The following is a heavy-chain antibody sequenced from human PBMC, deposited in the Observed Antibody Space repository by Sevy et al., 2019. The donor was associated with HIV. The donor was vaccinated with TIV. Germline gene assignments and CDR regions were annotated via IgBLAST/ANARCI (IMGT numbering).Heavy chain of an antibody. D-gene: IGHD3-22*01. CDR3: ARQMARGSGYYFLDY. CDR2: IYYSGST. Sequence: SQTLSLTCTVSGGSISSGGYYWSWIRQHPGKGLEWIGYIYYSGSTYYNPSLKSRVTISVDTSKNQFSLKLSSVTAADTAVYYCARQMARGSGYYFLDYWGQGTLVTVSS. CDR1: GGSISSGGYY. V-gene: IGHV4-31*03. J-gene: IGHJ4*02.